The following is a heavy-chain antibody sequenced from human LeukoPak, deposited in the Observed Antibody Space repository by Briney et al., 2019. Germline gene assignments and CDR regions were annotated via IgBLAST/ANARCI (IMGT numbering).Heavy chain of an antibody. Sequence: GGSLRLSCAASGFTFSSSELSWVRQAPGKGLEWVSAIADGGGTTYADSGVGRFIISRENSKNTLYLQMSSLRAEDTAIYYCAKTIPYWYFDLWGRGTLVTVSS. J-gene: IGHJ2*01. CDR1: GFTFSSSE. CDR2: IADGGGTT. V-gene: IGHV3-23*01. CDR3: AKTIPYWYFDL. D-gene: IGHD5-24*01.